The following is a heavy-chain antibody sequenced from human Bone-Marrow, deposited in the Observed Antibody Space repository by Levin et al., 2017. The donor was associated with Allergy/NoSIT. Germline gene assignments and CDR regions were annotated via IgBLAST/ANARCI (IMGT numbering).Heavy chain of an antibody. CDR2: IYPGDSDT. CDR3: ARTMTTVANWFDP. V-gene: IGHV5-51*01. J-gene: IGHJ5*02. CDR1: GYSFTSYW. D-gene: IGHD4-23*01. Sequence: KVSCKGSGYSFTSYWIGWVRQMPGKGLEWVGIIYPGDSDTRYSPSFQGQVTISADKSISTAYLQWSSLKASDTAMYYCARTMTTVANWFDPWGQGTLVTVSS.